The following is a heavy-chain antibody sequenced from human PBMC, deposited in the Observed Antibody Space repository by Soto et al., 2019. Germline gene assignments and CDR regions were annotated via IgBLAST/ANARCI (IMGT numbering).Heavy chain of an antibody. CDR1: GYTFTSYD. D-gene: IGHD3-16*02. CDR3: ARIRMLGIGVWGSYRQHYFDH. V-gene: IGHV1-8*01. CDR2: MNPNSGNT. J-gene: IGHJ4*02. Sequence: GASVKVSCKASGYTFTSYDINWVRQATGQGLEWMGWMNPNSGNTGYAQKFQGRVTMTRNTSISTAYMELSSVTAADTAVYYCARIRMLGIGVWGSYRQHYFDHWGQGTLVTVSS.